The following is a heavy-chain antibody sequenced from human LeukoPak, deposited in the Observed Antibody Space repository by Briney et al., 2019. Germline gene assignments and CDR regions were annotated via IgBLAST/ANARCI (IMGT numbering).Heavy chain of an antibody. CDR1: GYTFTSYG. J-gene: IGHJ5*02. CDR3: ARENSGSYQGWFDP. CDR2: ISAYNGNT. Sequence: ASVKVSCKASGYTFTSYGISWVRQAPGQGLEWMGWISAYNGNTNYAQKLQGRVTMTTDTSTSTAYMELRSLRSDDTAVYYCARENSGSYQGWFDPWGQGTLVTVSS. D-gene: IGHD1-26*01. V-gene: IGHV1-18*01.